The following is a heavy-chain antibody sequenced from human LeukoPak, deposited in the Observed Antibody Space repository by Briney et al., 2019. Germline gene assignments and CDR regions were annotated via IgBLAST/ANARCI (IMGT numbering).Heavy chain of an antibody. CDR3: AITPHCSGGSCYSGYWHFDL. Sequence: SETLSLTCTVSGGSISSSSYYWGWIRQPPGKGLEWIGSIYYSGSTYYNPSLKSRVTISVDTSKNQFSLKLSSVTAADTAVYYCAITPHCSGGSCYSGYWHFDLWGRGTLVTVSS. D-gene: IGHD2-15*01. CDR1: GGSISSSSYY. CDR2: IYYSGST. V-gene: IGHV4-39*07. J-gene: IGHJ2*01.